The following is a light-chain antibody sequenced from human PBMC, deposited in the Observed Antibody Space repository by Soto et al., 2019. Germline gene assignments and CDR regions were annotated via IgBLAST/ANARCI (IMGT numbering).Light chain of an antibody. Sequence: EIVLTQSPGALSLSPGERVTLSCRASQSVRSSYLVWYQQKPGPAPRLLIYGASTRAAGIPDRFSASGSGTDFTLTITRLEPEDFAVYYCQLYDNSPLYIFGRGTKLEIK. CDR1: QSVRSSY. J-gene: IGKJ2*01. CDR3: QLYDNSPLYI. V-gene: IGKV3-20*01. CDR2: GAS.